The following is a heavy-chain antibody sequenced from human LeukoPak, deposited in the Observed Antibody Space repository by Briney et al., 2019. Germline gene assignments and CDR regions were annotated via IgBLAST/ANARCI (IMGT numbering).Heavy chain of an antibody. Sequence: PGGSLRLSCAASGFTFSSYAMSWVRQAPGKGLEWVSAVSGSGGRTYCADSVKGRFTISRDNSKNTLYLQMNSLRAEDTAVYYCAKVWLSVLGTYCGGDCDAFDIWGQGTMVTVSS. V-gene: IGHV3-23*01. CDR1: GFTFSSYA. CDR2: VSGSGGRT. CDR3: AKVWLSVLGTYCGGDCDAFDI. J-gene: IGHJ3*02. D-gene: IGHD2-21*02.